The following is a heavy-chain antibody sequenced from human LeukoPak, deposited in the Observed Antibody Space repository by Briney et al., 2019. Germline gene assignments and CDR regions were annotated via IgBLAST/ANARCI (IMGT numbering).Heavy chain of an antibody. Sequence: PGGSLRLSCAASGITFSRSGMHWVRQAPDKGLEWVAFIRTDASNKFYADSFKGRFTISRDNSKNTVYLQMNSLRVEDTAVYYCAKDQGERYFDYWGQGTLVTVSS. V-gene: IGHV3-30*02. CDR2: IRTDASNK. CDR1: GITFSRSG. D-gene: IGHD3-10*01. J-gene: IGHJ4*02. CDR3: AKDQGERYFDY.